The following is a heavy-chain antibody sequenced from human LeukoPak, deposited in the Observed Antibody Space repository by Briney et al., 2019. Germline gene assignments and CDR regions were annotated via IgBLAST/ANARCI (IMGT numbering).Heavy chain of an antibody. Sequence: GGSLRLSCAASGFTFSSYGMHWVRQAPGKGLEWVAVISYDGSNKYYAGSVKGRFTISRDNSKNTLYLQMNSLRAEDTAVYYCAKDLSMVRGPLRLYYYYGMDVWGQGTTVTVSS. J-gene: IGHJ6*02. V-gene: IGHV3-30*18. D-gene: IGHD3-10*01. CDR1: GFTFSSYG. CDR2: ISYDGSNK. CDR3: AKDLSMVRGPLRLYYYYGMDV.